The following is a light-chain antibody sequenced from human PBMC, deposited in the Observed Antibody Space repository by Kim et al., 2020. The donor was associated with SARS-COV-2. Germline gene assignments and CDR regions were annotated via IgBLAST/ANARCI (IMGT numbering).Light chain of an antibody. CDR3: QQYNSYAT. J-gene: IGKJ3*01. CDR1: QEISAC. Sequence: SASVGYRVTITCRASQEISACLAWYQQKPGKAPTLLIYDVASLQSGVPSRFSGSRSGTEFTLTINSLQPDDFATYYCQQYNSYATFGPGTKVDIK. CDR2: DVA. V-gene: IGKV1-5*01.